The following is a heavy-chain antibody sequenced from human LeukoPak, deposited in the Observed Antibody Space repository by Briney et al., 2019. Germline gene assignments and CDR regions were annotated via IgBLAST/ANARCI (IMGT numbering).Heavy chain of an antibody. CDR3: ARDRPYGDYARNWFDP. D-gene: IGHD4-17*01. Sequence: SETLSLTCAVSGGSINSGNWWSWVRQPPGKGLEWIGEIYHSGSTNYSPSLKSRVTMSVDKSKNQFSLKLSSVTAADTAVYYCARDRPYGDYARNWFDPWGQGTLVTVSS. V-gene: IGHV4-4*02. J-gene: IGHJ5*02. CDR2: IYHSGST. CDR1: GGSINSGNW.